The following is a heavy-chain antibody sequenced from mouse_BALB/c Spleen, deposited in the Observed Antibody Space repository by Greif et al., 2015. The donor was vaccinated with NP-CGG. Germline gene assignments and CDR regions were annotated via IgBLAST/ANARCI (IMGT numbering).Heavy chain of an antibody. V-gene: IGHV5-6-2*01. CDR1: GFTFSSYY. J-gene: IGHJ2*01. Sequence: EVQLVESGGGLVKLGGSLKLSCAASGFTFSSYYMSWVRQTPEKRLELVAAINSNGGSTYYPDTVKGRFTISRDNAKNTLYLQMSSLKSEDTALYYCARRGNYYGSLYYFDYWGQGTTLTVSS. CDR2: INSNGGST. CDR3: ARRGNYYGSLYYFDY. D-gene: IGHD1-1*01.